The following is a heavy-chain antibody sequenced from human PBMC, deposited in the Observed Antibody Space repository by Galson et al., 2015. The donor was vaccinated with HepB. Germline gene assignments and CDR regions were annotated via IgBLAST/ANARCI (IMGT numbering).Heavy chain of an antibody. V-gene: IGHV3-21*01. Sequence: SLRLSCAASGFTFSNYTMNWIRQAPGQGLEWVSSISSTSSYIYYADSVEGRFTISRDNAKNSLFLQMSSLRVEDTAVYYCAGGPDWEVDYWGQGTLVTVSS. J-gene: IGHJ4*02. D-gene: IGHD3/OR15-3a*01. CDR3: AGGPDWEVDY. CDR2: ISSTSSYI. CDR1: GFTFSNYT.